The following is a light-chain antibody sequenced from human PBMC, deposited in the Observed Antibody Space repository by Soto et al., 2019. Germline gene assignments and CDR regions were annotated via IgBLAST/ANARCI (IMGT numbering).Light chain of an antibody. CDR2: EVS. J-gene: IGLJ1*01. CDR3: SSYTSSSTYV. CDR1: SSDVCGYNY. Sequence: QSALTQPDSVSGSPGHSITISCTGTSSDVCGYNYVSWYQQHPGKAPKLMIYEVSNRPSGVSNRFSGSKSGNTASLTISGLQAEDESDYYCSSYTSSSTYVVGTGTKVTVL. V-gene: IGLV2-14*01.